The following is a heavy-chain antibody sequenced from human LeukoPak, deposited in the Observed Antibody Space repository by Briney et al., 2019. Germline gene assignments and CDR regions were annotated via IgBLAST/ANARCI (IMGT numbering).Heavy chain of an antibody. CDR2: MNPNSGNT. V-gene: IGHV1-8*01. J-gene: IGHJ5*02. CDR3: AIGYSSGWYEEDWFDP. Sequence: GASVKVSCKASGYTFTSYDINWVRQATGQGLEWRGWMNPNSGNTGYAQKFQGRVTMTRNTSISAAYMELSSLRSEDTAVYYCAIGYSSGWYEEDWFDPWGQGTLVTVSS. CDR1: GYTFTSYD. D-gene: IGHD6-19*01.